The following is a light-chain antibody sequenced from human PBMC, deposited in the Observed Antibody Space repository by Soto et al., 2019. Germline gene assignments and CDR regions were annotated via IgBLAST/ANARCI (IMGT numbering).Light chain of an antibody. V-gene: IGLV1-40*01. CDR2: DDN. CDR1: SSNIGADYD. CDR3: QSYDSSLRGSV. J-gene: IGLJ3*02. Sequence: QSVLTQPPSVSGAPGQRVTISCTGSSSNIGADYDVHWYQHLPGTAPKLLIYDDNHRPSGVPDRFSGSKSGTSASLAITGLQAEDEADYYCQSYDSSLRGSVFGGGTKLTAL.